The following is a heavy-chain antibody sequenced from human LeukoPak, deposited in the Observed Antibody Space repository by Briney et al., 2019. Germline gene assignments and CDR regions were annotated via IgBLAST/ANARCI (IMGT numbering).Heavy chain of an antibody. J-gene: IGHJ5*02. V-gene: IGHV3-23*01. CDR1: GFTFSGYA. Sequence: PGGSLRLSCAASGFTFSGYAMSWVRQAPGKGLEWVLGISGSGVSTYYVDSVKGRFIVSRDNSKNMLHLRMSSLRAEDTAVYYFARQVPGSRKGFDHWGQGTLVTVSS. D-gene: IGHD3-10*01. CDR3: ARQVPGSRKGFDH. CDR2: ISGSGVST.